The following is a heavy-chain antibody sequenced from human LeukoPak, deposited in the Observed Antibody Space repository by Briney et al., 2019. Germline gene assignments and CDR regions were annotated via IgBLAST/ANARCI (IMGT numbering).Heavy chain of an antibody. CDR1: GFNLRAYW. CDR3: VRGGYRGFDYEY. V-gene: IGHV3-7*01. D-gene: IGHD5-12*01. Sequence: GGSLRLSCTTSGFNLRAYWMGWVRQAPGKGLEWVANIHQHGSKENYLDSVKGRFTISRDNAKSSLYLQMNSLRAEDTAVYYCVRGGYRGFDYEYWGQGTLVTVSS. CDR2: IHQHGSKE. J-gene: IGHJ4*02.